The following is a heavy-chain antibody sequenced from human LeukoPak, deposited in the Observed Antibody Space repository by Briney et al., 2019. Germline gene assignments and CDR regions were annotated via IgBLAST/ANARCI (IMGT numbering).Heavy chain of an antibody. CDR3: ARCSPRAMGNFLDF. J-gene: IGHJ4*02. CDR1: GGSISSGSYS. CDR2: IYPRGST. Sequence: PSGTLSLTCAVSGGSISSGSYSWSWLRQPPGKGLEWIGYIYPRGSTYYNPSLKSRVILSLDKSANEFSLNLSSVTAADTAVYYCARCSPRAMGNFLDFWGQGTLVTVSS. V-gene: IGHV4-30-2*01. D-gene: IGHD7-27*01.